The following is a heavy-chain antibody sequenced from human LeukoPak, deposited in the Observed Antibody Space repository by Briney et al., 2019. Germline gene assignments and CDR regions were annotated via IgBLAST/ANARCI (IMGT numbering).Heavy chain of an antibody. CDR2: IESKIDGGTT. J-gene: IGHJ5*02. Sequence: GGSLRLSCAASGLTFTNAGMNWVRQAPGKGLEWVGRIESKIDGGTTDYAAPVKGRFTISRDNSKNTLYLQMNSLRAEDTAVYYCAKDRRDSSPWGQGTLVTVSS. CDR3: AKDRRDSSP. CDR1: GLTFTNAG. V-gene: IGHV3-15*07. D-gene: IGHD6-6*01.